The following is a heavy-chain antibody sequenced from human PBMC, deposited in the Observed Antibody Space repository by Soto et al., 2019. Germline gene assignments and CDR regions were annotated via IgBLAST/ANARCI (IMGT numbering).Heavy chain of an antibody. V-gene: IGHV1-3*01. CDR1: GYTFTSYA. Sequence: ASVKVSCKASGYTFTSYAMHWVRQAPGQRLEWIGRIIAVTSMAKYAQRFQGRVSITADKYTSTAYMELSSLRSDDTAVYYCATGSDSGYNFSFDYWGQGTLVTVSS. CDR3: ATGSDSGYNFSFDY. D-gene: IGHD5-12*01. J-gene: IGHJ4*02. CDR2: IIAVTSMA.